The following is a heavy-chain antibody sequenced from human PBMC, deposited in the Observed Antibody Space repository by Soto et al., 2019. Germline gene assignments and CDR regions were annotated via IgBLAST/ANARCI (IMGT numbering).Heavy chain of an antibody. CDR3: ARGLNGYLHYFDY. D-gene: IGHD5-18*01. CDR1: GYTFTSYD. CDR2: MNANSGNT. V-gene: IGHV1-8*01. Sequence: ASVKVSCKASGYTFTSYDINWVRQATGQGLEWMGWMNANSGNTSYAQKFQGRVTITRNTSTSTAYMELSSLRSEDTAVYYCARGLNGYLHYFDYWGQGTPVTVSS. J-gene: IGHJ4*02.